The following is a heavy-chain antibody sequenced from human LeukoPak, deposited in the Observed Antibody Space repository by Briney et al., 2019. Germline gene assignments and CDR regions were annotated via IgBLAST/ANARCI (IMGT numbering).Heavy chain of an antibody. V-gene: IGHV4-59*01. J-gene: IGHJ4*02. CDR3: ARGEFYYGSGSYLGLDY. CDR1: GGPISSYY. Sequence: SETLSLTCTVSGGPISSYYWSWIRQPPGKGLEWIGYIYYSGIANYNPSLKSRVTMSVVTSKNQFSLKLSSVTAADTAMYYCARGEFYYGSGSYLGLDYWGQGTEVTVSS. D-gene: IGHD3-10*01. CDR2: IYYSGIA.